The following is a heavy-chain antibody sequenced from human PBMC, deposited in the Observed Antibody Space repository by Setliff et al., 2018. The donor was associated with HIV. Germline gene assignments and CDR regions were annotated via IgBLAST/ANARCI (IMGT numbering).Heavy chain of an antibody. CDR2: LYYGGST. Sequence: PSETLSLTCTVSGDSISTSNSYWGWVRQPPGKGLEWIGSLYYGGSTYYNPSLKSRVTIAVDTSKNHFSLKLSSVTAADTAVYYCARHQVIPTVIGAFDIWGQGTVVTDSS. CDR1: GDSISTSNSY. J-gene: IGHJ3*02. V-gene: IGHV4-39*01. CDR3: ARHQVIPTVIGAFDI. D-gene: IGHD3-16*02.